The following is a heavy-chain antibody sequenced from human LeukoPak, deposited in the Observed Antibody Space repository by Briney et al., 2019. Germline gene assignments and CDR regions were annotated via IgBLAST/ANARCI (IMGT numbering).Heavy chain of an antibody. V-gene: IGHV3-23*01. CDR3: AKGGYSVSWRNWFDH. J-gene: IGHJ5*02. Sequence: GGSLRLSCAASGFTFSSYSMNWVRQAPGKGLEWVSSITGTTISGTGVGTFYAESVKGRFIISRDTSKNTVYLQMNSLRAEDTAVYYCAKGGYSVSWRNWFDHWGQGTLVTVSS. CDR1: GFTFSSYS. CDR2: ISGTGVGT. D-gene: IGHD5/OR15-5a*01.